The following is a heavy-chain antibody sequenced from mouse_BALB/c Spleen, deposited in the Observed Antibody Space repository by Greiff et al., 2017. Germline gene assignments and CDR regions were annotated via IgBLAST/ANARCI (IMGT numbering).Heavy chain of an antibody. Sequence: QVQLQQPGAELVRPGASVKLSCKASGYTFTSYWINWVKQRPGQGLEWIGNIYPSDSYTNYNQKFKDKATLTVDKSSSTAYLQLSSPTSEDSAVYYCTTLSCNYDYYAMDYWGQGTSVTVSA. CDR2: IYPSDSYT. CDR3: TTLSCNYDYYAMDY. D-gene: IGHD2-1*01. CDR1: GYTFTSYW. V-gene: IGHV1-69*02. J-gene: IGHJ4*01.